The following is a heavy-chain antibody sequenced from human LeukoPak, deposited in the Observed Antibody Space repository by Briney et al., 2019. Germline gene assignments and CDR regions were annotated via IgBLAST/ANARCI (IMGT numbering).Heavy chain of an antibody. V-gene: IGHV4-61*02. CDR2: IYTSGST. CDR3: ARVASRLWVVTAMTDDDAFDI. J-gene: IGHJ3*02. D-gene: IGHD2-21*02. Sequence: SETLSLTCTVSGGSISSSSYYWSWIRQPAGKGLEWIGRIYTSGSTNYNPSLKSRVTISVDTSKNQFSLKLSSVTAADTAVYYCARVASRLWVVTAMTDDDAFDIWGQGTMVTVSS. CDR1: GGSISSSSYY.